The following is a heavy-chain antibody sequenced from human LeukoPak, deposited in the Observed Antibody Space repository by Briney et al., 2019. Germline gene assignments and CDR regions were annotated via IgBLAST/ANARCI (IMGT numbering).Heavy chain of an antibody. CDR2: IWYDGSNK. CDR1: GFTFSSYG. CDR3: ARDGERTGDTAMVSNWSDP. V-gene: IGHV3-33*01. Sequence: SGGSLRLSCAASGFTFSSYGMRWVRQAPGKGLEWVAVIWYDGSNKYYADSVRGRFTISRDNSKNTLYLQMNSLRAEDTAVYYCARDGERTGDTAMVSNWSDPWGQGTLVTVSS. J-gene: IGHJ5*02. D-gene: IGHD5-18*01.